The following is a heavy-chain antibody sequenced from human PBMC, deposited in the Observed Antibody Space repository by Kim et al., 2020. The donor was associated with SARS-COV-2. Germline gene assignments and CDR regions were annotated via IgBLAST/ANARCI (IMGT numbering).Heavy chain of an antibody. CDR2: ISYDGSNK. CDR3: ANSVGDYDILTGFSYYYYYGMDV. V-gene: IGHV3-30*18. J-gene: IGHJ6*02. D-gene: IGHD3-9*01. Sequence: GGYLRLSCAASGFTFSSYGMHWVRQAPGKGLEWVAVISYDGSNKYYADSVKGRFTISRDNSKNTLYLQMNSLRAEDTAVYYCANSVGDYDILTGFSYYYYYGMDVWGQGTTVTVSS. CDR1: GFTFSSYG.